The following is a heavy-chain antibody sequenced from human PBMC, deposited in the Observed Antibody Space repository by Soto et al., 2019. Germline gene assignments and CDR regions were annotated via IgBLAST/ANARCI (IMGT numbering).Heavy chain of an antibody. CDR3: AGGGYYDSSGYPKNAFDL. D-gene: IGHD3-22*01. J-gene: IGHJ3*01. V-gene: IGHV4-61*01. CDR1: GGSVSSGCYV. Sequence: PSETLSLTXTVSGGSVSSGCYVWSWMRQPPGKGLEWIGYIYNSGITNYTPYFKRPVTISVDTSKDQFSMKLISLTAADTGVFYCAGGGYYDSSGYPKNAFDLWGQGTMVTVSS. CDR2: IYNSGIT.